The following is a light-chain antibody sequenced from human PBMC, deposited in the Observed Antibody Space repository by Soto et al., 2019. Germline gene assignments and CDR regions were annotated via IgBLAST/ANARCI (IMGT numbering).Light chain of an antibody. Sequence: EIVLTQSPGTLSLSPGERATLSCRAIQSVSSSYLAWYQQKPGQAPRLLIYGASTRATGIPARFSGSGSGTEFTLTISSLQSEDFAVYYCQQYNSWLMYTFGQGTKVDIK. J-gene: IGKJ2*01. CDR1: QSVSSSY. V-gene: IGKV3-15*01. CDR3: QQYNSWLMYT. CDR2: GAS.